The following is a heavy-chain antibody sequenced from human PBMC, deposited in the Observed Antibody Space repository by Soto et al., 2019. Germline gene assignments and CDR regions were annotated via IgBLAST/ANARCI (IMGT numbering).Heavy chain of an antibody. CDR2: ISAYNGNT. J-gene: IGHJ4*02. CDR3: ARESDDTSGYYHFDY. D-gene: IGHD3-22*01. V-gene: IGHV1-18*04. CDR1: GYTFTSYG. Sequence: ASVKVSCKASGYTFTSYGISWVRQAPGQGLEWMGWISAYNGNTNYVQKLQGRVTMTTDTSTSTAYMELRSLRSDDTAVYYCARESDDTSGYYHFDYWGQGTLVTVS.